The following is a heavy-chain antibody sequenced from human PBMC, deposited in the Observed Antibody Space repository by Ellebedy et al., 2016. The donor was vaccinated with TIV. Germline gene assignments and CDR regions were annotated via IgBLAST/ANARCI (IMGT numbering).Heavy chain of an antibody. CDR1: GGSVSSGSYY. CDR3: ARDYSGWFDY. Sequence: MPGGSLRLSCTVSGGSVSSGSYYWSWIRQPPGKGLEWIGYIYYSGSTNYNPSLKSRVTISADTSKNQSSLKLSSVTAADTAVYYCARDYSGWFDYWGQGTLVTVSS. V-gene: IGHV4-61*01. D-gene: IGHD6-19*01. CDR2: IYYSGST. J-gene: IGHJ4*02.